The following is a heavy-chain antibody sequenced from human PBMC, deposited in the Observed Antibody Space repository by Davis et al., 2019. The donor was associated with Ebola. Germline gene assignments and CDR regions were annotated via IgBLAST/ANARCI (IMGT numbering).Heavy chain of an antibody. CDR3: ASTYSSSWYPFDY. CDR1: GGSFSGYY. J-gene: IGHJ4*02. CDR2: INHSGST. Sequence: PSETLSLTCAVYGGSFSGYYWSWIRQPPGKGLEWIGEINHSGSTNYNPSLKSRVTISVDTSKNQFSLKLSSVTAADTAVYYCASTYSSSWYPFDYWGQGTLVTVSS. V-gene: IGHV4-34*01. D-gene: IGHD6-13*01.